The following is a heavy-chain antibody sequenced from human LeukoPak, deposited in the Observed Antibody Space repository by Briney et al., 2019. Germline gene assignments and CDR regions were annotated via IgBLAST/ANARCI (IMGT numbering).Heavy chain of an antibody. D-gene: IGHD2-2*01. CDR2: ISSGGTT. CDR1: GFAVSTNY. CDR3: AKGYSVVPAAHFDY. Sequence: GGSLRLSCAASGFAVSTNYMSWVRQAPGTGLGWVSIISSGGTTVYPDSVKGRFTISRDNAKNSLYLQMNSLRPEDMALYYCAKGYSVVPAAHFDYWGQGTLVTVSS. J-gene: IGHJ4*02. V-gene: IGHV3-53*05.